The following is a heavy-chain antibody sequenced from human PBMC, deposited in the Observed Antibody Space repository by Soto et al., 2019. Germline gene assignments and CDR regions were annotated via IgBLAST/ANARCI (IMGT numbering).Heavy chain of an antibody. J-gene: IGHJ6*02. CDR2: FDPEDGET. CDR1: GCTLTELS. Sequence: VKVSCKVSGCTLTELSMHWVRQAPGKGLEWMGGFDPEDGETIYAQKFQGRVTMTEDTSTDTAYMELSSLRSEDTAVYYCATGRIVVVTAPSSYSYCMDVSCQAPTVTV. D-gene: IGHD2-21*02. CDR3: ATGRIVVVTAPSSYSYCMDV. V-gene: IGHV1-24*01.